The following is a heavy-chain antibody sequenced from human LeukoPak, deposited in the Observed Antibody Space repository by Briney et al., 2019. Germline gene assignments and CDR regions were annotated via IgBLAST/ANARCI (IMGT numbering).Heavy chain of an antibody. CDR1: GGTFSSYA. CDR2: IIPIFGTA. D-gene: IGHD5-24*01. V-gene: IGHV1-69*01. CDR3: AKSKMATIQNYFDY. J-gene: IGHJ4*02. Sequence: SVKVSCKASGGTFSSYAISWVRQAPGQGLEWMGGIIPIFGTANYAQKFKGRVTITADESTSTAYMELSSLRSEDTAVYYCAKSKMATIQNYFDYWGQGTLVTVSS.